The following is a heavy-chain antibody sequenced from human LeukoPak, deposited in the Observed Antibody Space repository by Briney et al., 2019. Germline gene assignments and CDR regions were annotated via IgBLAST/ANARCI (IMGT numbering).Heavy chain of an antibody. V-gene: IGHV3-48*04. Sequence: PGGSLRLSCAASGFTFSSYSMNWVRQAPGKGLEWVSYISSSGSTIYYADSVKGRFTISRDNAKNSLYLQMNSLRAEDTAVYYCAREGKGYNYSYFDYWGQGTLVTVSS. CDR1: GFTFSSYS. CDR3: AREGKGYNYSYFDY. CDR2: ISSSGSTI. D-gene: IGHD5-24*01. J-gene: IGHJ4*02.